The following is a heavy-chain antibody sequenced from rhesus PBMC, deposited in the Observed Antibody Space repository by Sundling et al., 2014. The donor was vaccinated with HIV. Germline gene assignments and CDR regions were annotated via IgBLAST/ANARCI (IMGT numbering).Heavy chain of an antibody. V-gene: IGHV4-127*01. CDR3: ASERQLVAIDY. CDR2: IYGSGSPT. CDR1: GASISGGYG. Sequence: QVQLQESGPGLVKPSETLSLTCAVSGASISGGYGWGWIRQAPGKGLEWIGYIYGSGSPTNYNPSLRSRVTLSVDTSKNQFSLKLSSVTAADTAVYYCASERQLVAIDYWGQGVQVTVSS. J-gene: IGHJ4*01. D-gene: IGHD2-2*01.